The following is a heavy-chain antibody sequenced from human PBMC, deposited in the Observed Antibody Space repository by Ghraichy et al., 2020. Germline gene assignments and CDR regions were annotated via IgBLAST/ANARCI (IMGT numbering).Heavy chain of an antibody. CDR2: ISGSGGST. CDR1: GFTFSSYA. J-gene: IGHJ6*02. Sequence: GGSLRLSCAASGFTFSSYAMSWVRQAPGKGLEWVSAISGSGGSTYYADSVKGRFTISRDNSKNTLYLQMNSLGAEDTAVYYCAKGAAAENYYYYYGMDVWGQGTTVTVSS. V-gene: IGHV3-23*01. CDR3: AKGAAAENYYYYYGMDV. D-gene: IGHD6-13*01.